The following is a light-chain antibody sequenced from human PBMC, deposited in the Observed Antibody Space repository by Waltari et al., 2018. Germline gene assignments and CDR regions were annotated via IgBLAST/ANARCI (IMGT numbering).Light chain of an antibody. CDR2: VNSDGSH. Sequence: LVLTQSPSASASLGASVKLTCPLSRGYSSNVITWLQQKPGKGPRYLMKVNSDGSHRKGDDIPDRFSASNSGTEYYVTISSLQSEDEADYYCQTGGHGTWVFGGGTKLTVL. CDR1: RGYSSNV. V-gene: IGLV4-69*01. J-gene: IGLJ3*02. CDR3: QTGGHGTWV.